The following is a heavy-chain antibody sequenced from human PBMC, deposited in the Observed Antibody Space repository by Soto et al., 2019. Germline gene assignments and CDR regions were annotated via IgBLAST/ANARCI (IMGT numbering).Heavy chain of an antibody. CDR2: ISYDGNIK. D-gene: IGHD2-15*01. J-gene: IGHJ6*02. Sequence: PGGSLRLSCGASAFSFSHYAMHWVRQAPGKGLECVAVISYDGNIKRYADSVKGRFTISRDNSENTLYLQMNSLSPEDTAVYYCARAGYCSGGRCYPPYYYYYGMDVWGQGTTVTVSS. CDR3: ARAGYCSGGRCYPPYYYYYGMDV. CDR1: AFSFSHYA. V-gene: IGHV3-30-3*01.